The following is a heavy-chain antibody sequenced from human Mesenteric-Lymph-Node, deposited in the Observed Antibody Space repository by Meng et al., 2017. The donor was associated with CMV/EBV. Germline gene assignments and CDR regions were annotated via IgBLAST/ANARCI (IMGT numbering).Heavy chain of an antibody. Sequence: SLKISCVASGFTFDDYAMHWVRQAPGKGLEWVSGINWNSGSIGYADSVKGRFTISRDNAKNSLYLQMNSLRPEDTALHYCAKDRGVDYYYGMDVWGQGTTVTVSS. J-gene: IGHJ6*02. V-gene: IGHV3-9*01. CDR3: AKDRGVDYYYGMDV. D-gene: IGHD6-25*01. CDR2: INWNSGSI. CDR1: GFTFDDYA.